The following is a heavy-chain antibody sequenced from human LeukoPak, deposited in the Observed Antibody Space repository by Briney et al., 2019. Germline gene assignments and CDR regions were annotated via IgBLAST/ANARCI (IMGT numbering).Heavy chain of an antibody. J-gene: IGHJ4*02. CDR3: ARDRSSSWPTDFDY. Sequence: GASVKVSCKASGYTVTGYYMHWVRQAPEQGLEWMGWINPNSGGTNYAQKFQGRVTMTRDTSISTAYMELSRLRSDDTAVYYCARDRSSSWPTDFDYWGQGTLVTVSS. V-gene: IGHV1-2*02. CDR2: INPNSGGT. CDR1: GYTVTGYY. D-gene: IGHD6-13*01.